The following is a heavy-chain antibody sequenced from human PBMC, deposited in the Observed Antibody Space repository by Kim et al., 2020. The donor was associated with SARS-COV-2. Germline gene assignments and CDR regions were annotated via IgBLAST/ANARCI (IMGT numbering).Heavy chain of an antibody. D-gene: IGHD4-17*01. V-gene: IGHV4-59*01. CDR1: GGSISTYY. J-gene: IGHJ4*02. Sequence: SETLSLTCNVSGGSISTYYWSWIRQPPGKGLEWIGYIYYSGSTKYNPSLKCRVTISLDTSKNHFSLKLSSVTAADTAVYYCARGELDYGLNYFDYWGPGTLVTVSS. CDR2: IYYSGST. CDR3: ARGELDYGLNYFDY.